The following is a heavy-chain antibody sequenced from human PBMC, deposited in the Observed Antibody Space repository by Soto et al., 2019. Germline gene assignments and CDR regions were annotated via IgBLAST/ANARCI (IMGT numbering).Heavy chain of an antibody. CDR3: ARVPGHKNSRGDY. V-gene: IGHV1-2*02. D-gene: IGHD1-7*01. CDR2: LNPKTGDT. CDR1: GYTFTHYY. J-gene: IGHJ4*02. Sequence: ASVKVSCKASGYTFTHYYIHWVRRAPGQGLEWMGLLNPKTGDTNYAQKFRDRVSMTRDTSTNTASMRLSSLRSDDTAVYYCARVPGHKNSRGDYWGQGTPVTVAS.